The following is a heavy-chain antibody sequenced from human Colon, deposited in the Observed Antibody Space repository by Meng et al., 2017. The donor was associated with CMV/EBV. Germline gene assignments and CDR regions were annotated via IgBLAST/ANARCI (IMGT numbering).Heavy chain of an antibody. Sequence: GGPLRLSCSASGFSFSNYEMHWVRQAPGKGLEWISYISGSGSTVFYADSVKGRFTVSRDNAKNSLYLQMNSLTAEDTAVYYCARDPFLVREGFDCWGQGTRFTVSS. CDR3: ARDPFLVREGFDC. CDR1: GFSFSNYE. V-gene: IGHV3-48*03. J-gene: IGHJ4*02. CDR2: ISGSGSTV. D-gene: IGHD3-10*01.